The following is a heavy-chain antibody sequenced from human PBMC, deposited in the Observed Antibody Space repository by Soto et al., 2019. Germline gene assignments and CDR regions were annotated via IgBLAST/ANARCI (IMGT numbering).Heavy chain of an antibody. Sequence: GGSLRLSCAASGFTFSSYAMSWVRQAPGKGLEWVSAISGSGGSTYYADSVKGRFTISRDNSKNTLYLQMNSLRAEDTAVYYCAKDRRPYYDYIWGSYRSHWGQGTLGTVAS. CDR3: AKDRRPYYDYIWGSYRSH. J-gene: IGHJ4*02. D-gene: IGHD3-16*02. CDR2: ISGSGGST. CDR1: GFTFSSYA. V-gene: IGHV3-23*01.